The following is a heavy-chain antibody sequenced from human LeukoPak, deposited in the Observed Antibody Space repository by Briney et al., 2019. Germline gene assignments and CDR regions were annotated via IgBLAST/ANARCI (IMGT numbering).Heavy chain of an antibody. Sequence: PGGSLRLSCAASGFSLSNYAMSWVRQAPGKGLEWVSGISDSGGTTYYADSVKGRFTISRDNAKNSLYLQMNSLRAEDTAVYYCARDVGAYGYFDYWGQGTLVTVSS. CDR1: GFSLSNYA. CDR3: ARDVGAYGYFDY. J-gene: IGHJ4*02. V-gene: IGHV3-23*01. D-gene: IGHD1-26*01. CDR2: ISDSGGTT.